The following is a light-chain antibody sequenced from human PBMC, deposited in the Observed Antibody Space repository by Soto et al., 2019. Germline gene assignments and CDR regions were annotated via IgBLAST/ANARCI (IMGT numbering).Light chain of an antibody. V-gene: IGLV1-40*01. J-gene: IGLJ1*01. CDR3: QSYDSSLSGYV. CDR1: SSNIGAGYE. Sequence: QSVLTQPPSVSGAPGQRVTISCTGTSSNIGAGYEAPWYQQVPGTAPKLLIYENNNRPSGVPDRFSGSKSGTSASLAITGLQAEDEDEYYCQSYDSSLSGYVFGTGTKLTVL. CDR2: ENN.